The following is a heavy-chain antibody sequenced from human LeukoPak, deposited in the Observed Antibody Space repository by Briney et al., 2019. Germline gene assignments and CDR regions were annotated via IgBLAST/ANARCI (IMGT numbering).Heavy chain of an antibody. Sequence: GGSLRLSCAASGFTFSNYWMTWVRQAPGKGLEWVANIKEDGSKKNYVDSLKGRFTISRDNAKNSLYLQMNSLRAEDTAVYYCATPLDYYDSSGYHQGGDWGQGTLVTVSS. CDR1: GFTFSNYW. CDR2: IKEDGSKK. V-gene: IGHV3-7*03. D-gene: IGHD3-22*01. J-gene: IGHJ4*02. CDR3: ATPLDYYDSSGYHQGGD.